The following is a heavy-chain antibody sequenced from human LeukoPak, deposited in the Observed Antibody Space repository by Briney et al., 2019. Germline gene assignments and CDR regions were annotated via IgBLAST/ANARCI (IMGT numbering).Heavy chain of an antibody. V-gene: IGHV3-9*03. CDR2: ISWNSGSI. Sequence: GGSLSLSCAASGFTFDYYAMHWVRQAPGKGLEWVSGISWNSGSIGYADSVKGRFTISRDNAKNSLYLQMNSLRAEDMALYYCAKDSRRYSSSVSSHFDYWGQGTLVTVSS. CDR1: GFTFDYYA. CDR3: AKDSRRYSSSVSSHFDY. J-gene: IGHJ4*02. D-gene: IGHD6-6*01.